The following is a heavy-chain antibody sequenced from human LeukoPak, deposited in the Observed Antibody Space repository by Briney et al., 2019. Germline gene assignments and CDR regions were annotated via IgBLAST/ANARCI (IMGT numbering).Heavy chain of an antibody. V-gene: IGHV1-69*04. CDR2: IIPILGIA. J-gene: IGHJ4*02. CDR3: ARDYRHSGYSYGCFDY. D-gene: IGHD5-18*01. Sequence: GASVKVSCKASGGTFSSYAISWVRQAPGQGLEWMGRIIPILGIANYAQKFQGRVTITADKSTSTAYMELSSLRSEDTAVYYCARDYRHSGYSYGCFDYWGQGTLVTVSS. CDR1: GGTFSSYA.